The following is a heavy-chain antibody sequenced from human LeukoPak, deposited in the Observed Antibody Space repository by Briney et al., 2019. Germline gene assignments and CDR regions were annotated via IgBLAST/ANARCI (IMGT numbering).Heavy chain of an antibody. CDR1: GGSFSGYY. J-gene: IGHJ4*02. CDR2: INHSGST. D-gene: IGHD3-22*01. CDR3: ARGKDYYDSSGYLNY. V-gene: IGHV4-34*01. Sequence: SETLSLTCAVYGGSFSGYYWSWIRQPPGKGLEWIGEINHSGSTNYNPSLKSRVTISVDTSKNQFSLKLSSVTAADTAVYYCARGKDYYDSSGYLNYWGQGTLATVSS.